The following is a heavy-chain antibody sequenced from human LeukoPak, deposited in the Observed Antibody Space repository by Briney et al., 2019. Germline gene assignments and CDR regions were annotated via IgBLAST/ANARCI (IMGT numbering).Heavy chain of an antibody. J-gene: IGHJ4*02. Sequence: GGSLRLSCAASRFTFSSYGMHWVRQAPGKGLEWVAFIPYDGNNKYYADSVKGRFTISRDDSKNTLYLQMNSLRAEDTAVYYCVKDGDDSGSYLVYWGQGTLVTVSS. CDR2: IPYDGNNK. CDR3: VKDGDDSGSYLVY. V-gene: IGHV3-30*02. D-gene: IGHD1-26*01. CDR1: RFTFSSYG.